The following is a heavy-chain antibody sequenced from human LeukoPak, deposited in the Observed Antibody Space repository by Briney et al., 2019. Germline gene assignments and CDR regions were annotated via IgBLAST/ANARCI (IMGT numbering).Heavy chain of an antibody. D-gene: IGHD2/OR15-2a*01. CDR3: IPANRGPSPLSDY. J-gene: IGHJ4*02. V-gene: IGHV3-7*01. CDR2: INPDGNDK. Sequence: GGSLRLSCTASGFTFSRHWMSWVRQAPGKGLEWVANINPDGNDKQYVDSMKGRFTISRDNAKNSLYLQMNSLRAEDTAVYYCIPANRGPSPLSDYWGQGTLVTVSS. CDR1: GFTFSRHW.